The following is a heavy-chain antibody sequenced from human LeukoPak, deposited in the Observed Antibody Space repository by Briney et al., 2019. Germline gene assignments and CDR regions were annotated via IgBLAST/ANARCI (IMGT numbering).Heavy chain of an antibody. CDR3: ARQVDI. D-gene: IGHD2-15*01. CDR2: INHSGST. J-gene: IGHJ4*02. V-gene: IGHV4-34*01. CDR1: GGSFSGYY. Sequence: SETLSLTCAVYGGSFSGYYWSWIRRPPGKGLEWIGEINHSGSTNYNPSLKSRVTISVDTSKNQFSLKLSSVTAADTAVYYCARQVDIWGQGTLVTVSS.